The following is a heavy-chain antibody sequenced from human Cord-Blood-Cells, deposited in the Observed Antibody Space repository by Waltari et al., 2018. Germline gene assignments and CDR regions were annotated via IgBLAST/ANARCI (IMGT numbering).Heavy chain of an antibody. J-gene: IGHJ4*02. V-gene: IGHV4-34*01. D-gene: IGHD3-10*01. CDR2: INHSGST. CDR1: GGSFSGYY. CDR3: ARGSGRGLGIIL. Sequence: QVQLQQWGAGLLKPSETLSLTCAVYGGSFSGYYWSWIRQPPGKGLEWIGEINHSGSTNDNPSLKSRVTISVDTSKNQCSLKLSSVTAADTAVYYCARGSGRGLGIILWGQGTLVTVSS.